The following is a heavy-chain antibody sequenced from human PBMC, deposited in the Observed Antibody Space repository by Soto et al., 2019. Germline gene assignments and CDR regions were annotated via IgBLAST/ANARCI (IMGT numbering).Heavy chain of an antibody. J-gene: IGHJ3*02. V-gene: IGHV4-59*01. D-gene: IGHD6-19*01. Sequence: SETLSLTCTVSGGSISSYYWSWIRQPPGKGLEWIGYIYYSGNTNYNSSLKSRVTISVDTSKNQFSLKLSSVTAADTAVYYCARPASSGWFDAFDIWGQGTMVTVSS. CDR2: IYYSGNT. CDR1: GGSISSYY. CDR3: ARPASSGWFDAFDI.